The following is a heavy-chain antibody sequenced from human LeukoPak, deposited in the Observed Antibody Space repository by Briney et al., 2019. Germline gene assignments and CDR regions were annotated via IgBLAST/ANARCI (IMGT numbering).Heavy chain of an antibody. CDR3: TRDYGARDD. Sequence: GGSLRLSCAVSGFTFKSTFMNWVRQAQGKGLEWVSSISSSGSYIHYADSVKGRFTVSRDNGNNTLYLDMSGLSAEDSAIYYCTRDYGARDDWGQGTLVTVSS. J-gene: IGHJ4*02. V-gene: IGHV3-21*01. CDR2: ISSSGSYI. D-gene: IGHD4-17*01. CDR1: GFTFKSTF.